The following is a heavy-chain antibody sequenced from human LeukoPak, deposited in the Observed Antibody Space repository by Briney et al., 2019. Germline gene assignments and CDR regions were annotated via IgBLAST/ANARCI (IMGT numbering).Heavy chain of an antibody. CDR3: ARHIPSWFDP. Sequence: SETLSLTCTVSGGSISSYYWSWIRQPPGKGLEWIGYIYTSGSTNYNPSLKSRVTISVDTSKNQLSLKLSSVTAADTAVYYCARHIPSWFDPWGQGTLVTVSS. CDR1: GGSISSYY. D-gene: IGHD2-21*01. J-gene: IGHJ5*02. V-gene: IGHV4-4*09. CDR2: IYTSGST.